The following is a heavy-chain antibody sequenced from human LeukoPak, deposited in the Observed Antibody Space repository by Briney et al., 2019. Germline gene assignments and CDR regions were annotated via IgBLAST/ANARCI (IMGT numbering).Heavy chain of an antibody. CDR3: GKVGGGSGWPELPFDY. CDR2: ISGSGGST. V-gene: IGHV3-23*01. CDR1: GFTFSSYA. D-gene: IGHD6-19*01. J-gene: IGHJ4*02. Sequence: GGSLRLSCAASGFTFSSYAMSWVRQAPGKGLEWVSAISGSGGSTYYADSVKGRFTISRDNSKNTLYLQMNSLRAEDTAVHYCGKVGGGSGWPELPFDYWGQGTLVTVSS.